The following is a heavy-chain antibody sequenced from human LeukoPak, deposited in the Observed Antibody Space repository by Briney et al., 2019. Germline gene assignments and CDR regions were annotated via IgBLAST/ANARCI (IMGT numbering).Heavy chain of an antibody. V-gene: IGHV3-30*02. J-gene: IGHJ4*02. CDR3: AKSHLPNSYSGTYYCDY. Sequence: PGGSLRLSWAASGFTFSSYGMHWVRQAPAKGLEWVAFIRYDESKTFYGDSVKGRFTVSRDNSKNTLYLQMNSLRAEDTAVYYCAKSHLPNSYSGTYYCDYWGQGTQVTVSS. CDR1: GFTFSSYG. CDR2: IRYDESKT. D-gene: IGHD1-26*01.